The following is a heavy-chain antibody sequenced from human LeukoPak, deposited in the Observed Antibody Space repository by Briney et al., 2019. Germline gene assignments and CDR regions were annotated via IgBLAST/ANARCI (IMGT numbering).Heavy chain of an antibody. Sequence: SETLSLTCTVSGGSISSGDYYWSWIRQPPGKGLEWIGYIYYSGSTYYNPSLKSRVTISVDTSKNQFSLKLSSVTAADTAVYYCARGRRGTAPFDYWGQGTLVTVSS. J-gene: IGHJ4*02. D-gene: IGHD5-18*01. CDR3: ARGRRGTAPFDY. CDR2: IYYSGST. V-gene: IGHV4-30-4*01. CDR1: GGSISSGDYY.